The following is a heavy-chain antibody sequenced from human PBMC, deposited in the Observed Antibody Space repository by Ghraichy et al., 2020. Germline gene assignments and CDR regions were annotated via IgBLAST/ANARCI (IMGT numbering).Heavy chain of an antibody. CDR2: INGGSDYI. Sequence: GGSLRLSCAASGFAFSDYTMNWVRQAPGKGLEWVSSINGGSDYIYSADSVKGRFSISRDNAANSLFLQMSSLTADDTAVYYCARGEDSPPNYFYYYMDVWGTGTTVTVSS. CDR1: GFAFSDYT. J-gene: IGHJ6*03. V-gene: IGHV3-21*06. CDR3: ARGEDSPPNYFYYYMDV. D-gene: IGHD1-26*01.